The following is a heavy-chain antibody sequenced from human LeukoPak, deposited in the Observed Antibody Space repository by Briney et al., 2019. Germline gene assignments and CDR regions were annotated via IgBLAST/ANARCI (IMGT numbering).Heavy chain of an antibody. V-gene: IGHV4-59*08. CDR3: ARHIYDSGGYRIDH. CDR1: GASISSYY. J-gene: IGHJ4*02. Sequence: SETLSLTCTVSGASISSYYWSWIRQSPGKGLEWIGWTTRHNPSLKSRVTISSDTSMNQFSLKLSSVTAADTAVYYCARHIYDSGGYRIDHWGQGTLVTVSS. CDR2: TT. D-gene: IGHD3-22*01.